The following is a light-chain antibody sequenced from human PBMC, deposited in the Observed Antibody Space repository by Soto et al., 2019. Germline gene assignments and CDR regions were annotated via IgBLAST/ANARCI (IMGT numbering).Light chain of an antibody. J-gene: IGLJ2*01. CDR1: TSDVGGYSY. CDR3: SSYTSSNTLDVL. CDR2: EVS. V-gene: IGLV2-14*03. Sequence: QSVLTQPASVSGTAGQSITISCTGTTSDVGGYSYVSWYQQNPGEAPKLMIYEVSKRPSWVSDRFSGSKSGNTASLTISGLQAEDEADYYCSSYTSSNTLDVLFGGGTKLTVL.